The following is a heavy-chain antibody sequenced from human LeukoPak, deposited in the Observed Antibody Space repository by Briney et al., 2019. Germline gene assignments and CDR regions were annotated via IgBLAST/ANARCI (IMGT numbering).Heavy chain of an antibody. D-gene: IGHD3-16*01. CDR2: ISGSGDST. Sequence: GGSLRLSCAASGFTFNNYAMSWVRQAPGKGPEWVSGISGSGDSTYYADSVKGRFTISSDNSKNTLYLQMNSLRADDTAVYYCAWGRPTGGWPAQSYWGQGTLVTVSS. CDR3: AWGRPTGGWPAQSY. V-gene: IGHV3-23*01. J-gene: IGHJ4*02. CDR1: GFTFNNYA.